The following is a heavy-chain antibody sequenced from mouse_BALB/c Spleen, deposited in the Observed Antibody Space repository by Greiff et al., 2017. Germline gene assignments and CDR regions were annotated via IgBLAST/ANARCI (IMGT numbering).Heavy chain of an antibody. CDR2: ISYDGSN. Sequence: EVKLMESGPGLVKPSQSLSLTCSVTGYSITSGYYWNWIRQFPGNKLEWMGYISYDGSNNYNPSLKNRISITRDTSKNQFFLKLNSVTTEDTATYYCAREVFTTATGYFDYWGQGTTLTVSS. D-gene: IGHD1-2*01. CDR3: AREVFTTATGYFDY. V-gene: IGHV3-6*02. CDR1: GYSITSGYY. J-gene: IGHJ2*01.